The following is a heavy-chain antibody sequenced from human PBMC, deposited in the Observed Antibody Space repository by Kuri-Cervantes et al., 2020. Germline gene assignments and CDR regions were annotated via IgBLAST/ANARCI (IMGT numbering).Heavy chain of an antibody. Sequence: SETLSLTCTVSGGSISSSSYYWGWIRQPPGKGLEWIGSIYYSGSTYYNPSLKSRVTISVDTSKNQFSLKLSSVTAADTAVYYCARSPYCSSTSCSAFDIWGQGKMVTVSS. D-gene: IGHD2-2*01. V-gene: IGHV4-39*07. CDR1: GGSISSSSYY. CDR3: ARSPYCSSTSCSAFDI. J-gene: IGHJ3*02. CDR2: IYYSGST.